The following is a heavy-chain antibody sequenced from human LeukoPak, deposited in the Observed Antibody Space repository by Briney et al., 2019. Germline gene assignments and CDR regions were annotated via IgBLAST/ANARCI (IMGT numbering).Heavy chain of an antibody. CDR1: GSSFSTYW. V-gene: IGHV5-51*01. CDR3: ARTYYYGSGSYYNPGH. J-gene: IGHJ4*02. D-gene: IGHD3-10*01. CDR2: IYPGDSDT. Sequence: GXALKISCKGSGSSFSTYWIGWVRQMPGKGLEWMGIIYPGDSDTRYSPSFQGQVTISADKSISTAYLQLSSLKASDTAMYYCARTYYYGSGSYYNPGHWGQGTLVTVSS.